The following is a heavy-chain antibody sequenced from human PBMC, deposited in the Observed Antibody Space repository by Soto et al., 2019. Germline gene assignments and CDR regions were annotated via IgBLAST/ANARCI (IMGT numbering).Heavy chain of an antibody. V-gene: IGHV3-11*04. J-gene: IGHJ3*02. CDR3: ARGDYYDSSGPFSDAFDI. CDR1: GFTFSDYY. D-gene: IGHD3-22*01. Sequence: GSLRLSCAASGFTFSDYYMSWIRQAPGKGLEWVSYISSSGSTIYHADSVKGRFTISRDNAKNSLYRQMNSLRAEDTAVFYCARGDYYDSSGPFSDAFDIWGQGTMVTVSS. CDR2: ISSSGSTI.